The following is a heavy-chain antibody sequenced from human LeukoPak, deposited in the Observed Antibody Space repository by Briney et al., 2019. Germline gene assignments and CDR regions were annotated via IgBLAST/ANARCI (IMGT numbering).Heavy chain of an antibody. CDR2: INHSGST. V-gene: IGHV4-34*01. J-gene: IGHJ4*02. CDR3: ARGNYYDSSGYYSHFGY. D-gene: IGHD3-22*01. CDR1: GGSFTGYY. Sequence: KPSETLALTCALYGGSFTGYYWRWIRQPPGKGLEWIGEINHSGSTKYKPSLKGRVTISVDTSTKQFFLRLTSVTAADTAVYYCARGNYYDSSGYYSHFGYWGQGTLVTVSS.